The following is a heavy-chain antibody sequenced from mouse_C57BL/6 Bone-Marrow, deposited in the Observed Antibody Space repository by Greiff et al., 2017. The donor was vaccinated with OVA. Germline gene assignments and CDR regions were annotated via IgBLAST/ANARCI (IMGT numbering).Heavy chain of an antibody. CDR2: IDPETGGT. CDR1: GYTFTDYE. CDR3: TRWEYYGSSPYYAMDY. Sequence: VQLQESGAELVRPGASVTLSCKASGYTFTDYEMHWVKQTPVHGLEWIGAIDPETGGTAYNQKFKGKAILTADKSSSTASMALRSLTSEDSAVYYCTRWEYYGSSPYYAMDYWGQGTSVTVSS. D-gene: IGHD1-1*01. J-gene: IGHJ4*01. V-gene: IGHV1-15*01.